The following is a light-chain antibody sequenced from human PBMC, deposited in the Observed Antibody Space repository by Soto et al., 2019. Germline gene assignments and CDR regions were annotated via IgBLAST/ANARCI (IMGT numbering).Light chain of an antibody. CDR3: AAWDDSLNGVI. CDR1: SSNIGSHT. J-gene: IGLJ2*01. CDR2: SNN. V-gene: IGLV1-44*01. Sequence: QSVPTQPPSASGTPGQRITISCSGSSSNIGSHTVNWHQQVPGTAPKLLIYSNNERPSGVPDRFSGSKSGTSASLAISGLQSGDEADYYCAAWDDSLNGVIFGGGTKLPVL.